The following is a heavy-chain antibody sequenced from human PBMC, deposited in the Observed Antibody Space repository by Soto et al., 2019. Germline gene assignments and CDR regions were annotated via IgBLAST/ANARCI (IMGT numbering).Heavy chain of an antibody. J-gene: IGHJ6*03. CDR2: ISSSSSYI. V-gene: IGHV3-21*01. CDR3: ARRDYCSSTSCSARGYYYMDV. Sequence: GGSLRLSCAASGFTFSSYSMNWVRQAPGKGLEWVSSISSSSSYIYYADSVKGRFTISRDNAKSSLYLQMNSLRAEDTAVYYCARRDYCSSTSCSARGYYYMDVWGKGTTVTVSS. D-gene: IGHD2-2*01. CDR1: GFTFSSYS.